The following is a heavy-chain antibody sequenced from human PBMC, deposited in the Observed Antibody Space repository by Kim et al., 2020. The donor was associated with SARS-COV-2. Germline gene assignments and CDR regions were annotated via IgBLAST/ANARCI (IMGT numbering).Heavy chain of an antibody. CDR2: N. CDR3: ARTRPNQGFDY. D-gene: IGHD1-1*01. V-gene: IGHV6-1*01. Sequence: NDYAGSVKSRITINPDTSKNQFSLNLDSVTPEDTAVYFCARTRPNQGFDYWGQGTLVTVSS. J-gene: IGHJ4*02.